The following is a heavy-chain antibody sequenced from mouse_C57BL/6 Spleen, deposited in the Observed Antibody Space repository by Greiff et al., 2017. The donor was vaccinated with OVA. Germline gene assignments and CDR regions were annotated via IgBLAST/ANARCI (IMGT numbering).Heavy chain of an antibody. V-gene: IGHV1-53*01. J-gene: IGHJ2*01. CDR1: GYTFTSYW. D-gene: IGHD1-1*01. CDR2: INPSNGGT. CDR3: ARWGYGSSYDFDY. Sequence: VQLQQPGTELVKPGASVKLSCKASGYTFTSYWMHWVKQRPGQGLEWIGNINPSNGGTNYNEKFKSKATLTVDKSSSTAYMQLSSLTSEDSAVYYCARWGYGSSYDFDYWGQGTTLTVSS.